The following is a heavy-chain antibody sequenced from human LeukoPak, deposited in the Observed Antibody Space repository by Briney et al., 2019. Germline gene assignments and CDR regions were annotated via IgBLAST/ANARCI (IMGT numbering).Heavy chain of an antibody. D-gene: IGHD6-19*01. CDR3: ARSGDSSGWDFDY. CDR2: INPNSGGT. J-gene: IGHJ4*02. CDR1: GYTFTGYY. Sequence: ASVKVSCKASGYTFTGYYMHWVRQAPGQGLEWMGWINPNSGGTNYAQKFQGRVTITTDESTSTAYMELSSLRSEDTAVYYCARSGDSSGWDFDYWGQGTLVTVSS. V-gene: IGHV1-2*02.